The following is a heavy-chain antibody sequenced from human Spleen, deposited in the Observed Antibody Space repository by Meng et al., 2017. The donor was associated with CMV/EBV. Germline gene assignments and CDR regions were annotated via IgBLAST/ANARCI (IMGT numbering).Heavy chain of an antibody. J-gene: IGHJ4*02. CDR3: ARGVYGDYFDY. CDR2: ISFDGNDK. D-gene: IGHD4-17*01. V-gene: IGHV3-30-3*01. CDR1: GFAFSRSV. Sequence: LSLTCAASGFAFSRSVMHWVRQAPGKGLEWVAVISFDGNDKYYADSVKGRFTVSRDNSKNTIDLQINRLRVEDSAVYYCARGVYGDYFDYWGQGTLVTVSS.